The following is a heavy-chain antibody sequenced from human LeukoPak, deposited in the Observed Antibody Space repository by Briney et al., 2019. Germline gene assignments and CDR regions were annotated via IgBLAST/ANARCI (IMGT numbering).Heavy chain of an antibody. V-gene: IGHV4-59*11. D-gene: IGHD5-18*01. CDR2: LLDSVNT. CDR1: GGSISSHY. CDR3: APIKRGSIYGYFDF. Sequence: SETLSLTCTVSGGSISSHYWSWIRQPPGKGLEWIAYLLDSVNTKDNPSLQSRLTLSADTSKNQFSLRLSSVTAADTAVYYCAPIKRGSIYGYFDFWGQGIKVTVSS. J-gene: IGHJ4*02.